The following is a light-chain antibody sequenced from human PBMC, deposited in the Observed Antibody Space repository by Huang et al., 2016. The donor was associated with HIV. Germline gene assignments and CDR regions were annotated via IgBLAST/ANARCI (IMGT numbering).Light chain of an antibody. Sequence: DVVMTQSPLSLPVTLGQPASISCRSSQSLVHSDGNTYLNWCQQRPGQSPRRLIYKISNRDSGVPDRFSGSGSGTDFTLKISRVEAEDVGVYYCMQGTHWPRTFGQGTKVEIK. CDR3: MQGTHWPRT. CDR1: QSLVHSDGNTY. CDR2: KIS. J-gene: IGKJ1*01. V-gene: IGKV2-30*02.